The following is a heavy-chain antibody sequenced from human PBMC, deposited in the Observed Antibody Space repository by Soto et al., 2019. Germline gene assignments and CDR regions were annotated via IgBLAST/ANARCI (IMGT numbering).Heavy chain of an antibody. CDR3: LHRRCGGDFRTSYPAHYYYGPDV. V-gene: IGHV2-5*02. J-gene: IGHJ6*02. CDR1: GFSLSTSGVA. D-gene: IGHD2-21*02. CDR2: FYWDNDQ. Sequence: QSTLKQSGPTLVKPTQTLTLTCTLSGFSLSTSGVAVGWLRQPPGTALEGLGLFYWDNDQRYSPSLQCPRNITKETSNNQVVLTMSNMDPVVTATHYCLHRRCGGDFRTSYPAHYYYGPDVWGQATTVTVSS.